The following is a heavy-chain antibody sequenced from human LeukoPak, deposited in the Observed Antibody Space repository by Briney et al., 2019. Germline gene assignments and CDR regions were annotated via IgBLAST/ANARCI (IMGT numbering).Heavy chain of an antibody. CDR2: INSDGSST. J-gene: IGHJ3*02. V-gene: IGHV3-74*01. CDR1: GFTFSGYW. Sequence: GGSLRLSCAASGFTFSGYWMHWVRQAPGKGLVWVSRINSDGSSTNYADSVKGRFTIPRDNAKNTLYLQMNSLRAEDTAVYYCAREGGYDASDIWGQGTMVTVSS. D-gene: IGHD5-12*01. CDR3: AREGGYDASDI.